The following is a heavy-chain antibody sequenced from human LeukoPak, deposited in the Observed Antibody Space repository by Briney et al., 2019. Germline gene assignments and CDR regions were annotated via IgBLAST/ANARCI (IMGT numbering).Heavy chain of an antibody. CDR3: ARDYFDSSDYPQTYYYYYMDV. CDR1: GFTFSRYS. V-gene: IGHV3-21*01. D-gene: IGHD3-22*01. Sequence: GGSLRLSCAASGFTFSRYSMNWVRQAPGKGLEWVAAISSTSTFIYSADSVKGRFTISRDTAKHSLFLQMNSLRAEDTAIYYCARDYFDSSDYPQTYYYYYMDVWGKGTTVTVSS. CDR2: ISSTSTFI. J-gene: IGHJ6*03.